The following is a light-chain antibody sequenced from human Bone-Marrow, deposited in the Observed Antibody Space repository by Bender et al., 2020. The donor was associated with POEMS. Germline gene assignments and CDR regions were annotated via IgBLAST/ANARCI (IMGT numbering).Light chain of an antibody. Sequence: SYVLTQPPSVSVAPGQTASLSCGGHSIGSKSVHWYQQKPGQAPVLVIFDDTVRPSGIPERFSGSSSGTIVTLTISGVQAEDEADYYCQSADDSPSYVVFGGGTKLTVL. CDR1: SIGSKS. CDR2: DDT. J-gene: IGLJ2*01. V-gene: IGLV3-21*01. CDR3: QSADDSPSYVV.